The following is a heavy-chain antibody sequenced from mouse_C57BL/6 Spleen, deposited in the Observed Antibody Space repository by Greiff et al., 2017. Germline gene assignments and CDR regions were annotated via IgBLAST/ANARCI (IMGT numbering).Heavy chain of an antibody. D-gene: IGHD2-5*01. CDR3: ARKGRAYYSNYRYFDV. CDR2: IDPSDSYT. Sequence: VKLQQPGAELVRPGTSVKLSCKASGYTFTSYWMHWVKQRPGQGLEWIGVIDPSDSYTNYNQKFKGKATLTVDTSSSTAYMQLSSLTAEDSAVYYCARKGRAYYSNYRYFDVWGTGTTVTVSS. J-gene: IGHJ1*03. CDR1: GYTFTSYW. V-gene: IGHV1-59*01.